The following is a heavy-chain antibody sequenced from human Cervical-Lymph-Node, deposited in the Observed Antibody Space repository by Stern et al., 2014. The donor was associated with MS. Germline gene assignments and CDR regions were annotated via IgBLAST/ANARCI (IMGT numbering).Heavy chain of an antibody. V-gene: IGHV4-30-4*01. J-gene: IGHJ6*02. CDR2: IFYTGST. D-gene: IGHD4-17*01. CDR3: AREKRVGLRNYYYGMDL. Sequence: QLQLQESGPRLVKPSQTLSLTCSVSGGPISSDDYYWTWIRQPPGKGLEWIGYIFYTGSTNYNQSLKSRITISIDTSKNQFSLKLPSVTVADTAVYYCAREKRVGLRNYYYGMDLWGQGTTVAVSS. CDR1: GGPISSDDYY.